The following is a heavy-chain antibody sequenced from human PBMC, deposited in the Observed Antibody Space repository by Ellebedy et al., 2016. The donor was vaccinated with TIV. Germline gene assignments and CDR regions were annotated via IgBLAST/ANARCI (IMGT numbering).Heavy chain of an antibody. V-gene: IGHV3-30-3*01. CDR2: ISYDGSNK. J-gene: IGHJ4*02. CDR3: ARTAIGDY. CDR1: GFTFSSYA. Sequence: GESLKISXAASGFTFSSYAMHWVRQAPGKGLEWVAVISYDGSNKYYADSVKGRFTISRDNAKNSLYLQMNSLRAEDTAVYYCARTAIGDYWGQGTLVTVSS. D-gene: IGHD5-18*01.